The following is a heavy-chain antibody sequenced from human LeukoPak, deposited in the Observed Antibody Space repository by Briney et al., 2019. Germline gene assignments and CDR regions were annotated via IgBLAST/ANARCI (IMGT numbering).Heavy chain of an antibody. CDR2: IWYDGSNK. CDR1: GFTFSSYG. D-gene: IGHD3-10*01. Sequence: GGSLRLSCAASGFTFSSYGMHWVRQAPGKGLEWVAVIWYDGSNKYYADSVKGRFTISRDNSKNTLYLQMNSLRAEDTAAYYCARGTRSITMVRGDLDYWGQGTLVTVSS. V-gene: IGHV3-33*01. CDR3: ARGTRSITMVRGDLDY. J-gene: IGHJ4*02.